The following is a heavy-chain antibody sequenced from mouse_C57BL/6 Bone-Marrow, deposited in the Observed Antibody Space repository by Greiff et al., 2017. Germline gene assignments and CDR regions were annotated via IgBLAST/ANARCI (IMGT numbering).Heavy chain of an antibody. CDR1: GYTFTSYW. CDR2: IDPSDSYT. CDR3: ARSGFAY. J-gene: IGHJ3*01. V-gene: IGHV1-69*01. Sequence: QVQLQQPGAELVMPGASVKLSCKASGYTFTSYWMHWVKQRPGQGLEWIGEIDPSDSYTNYNQKFKGKATLTVDTSSSTAYMQLSSLTSEDSAVYYCARSGFAYWGQGTLVTVSA.